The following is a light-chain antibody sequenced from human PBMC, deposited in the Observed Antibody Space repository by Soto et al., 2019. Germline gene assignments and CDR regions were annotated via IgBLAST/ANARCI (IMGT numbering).Light chain of an antibody. V-gene: IGLV2-14*01. Sequence: QSVLTQPASVSGSPGQSITISCTGTSSDVGGYNYVSWYQQHPGKAPKLMIYEVSNRPSGVSNRFSGSKSGNTASLTISGLQAEDEADYYCSSYTGSSIPYVFGTGTQLTVL. J-gene: IGLJ1*01. CDR3: SSYTGSSIPYV. CDR2: EVS. CDR1: SSDVGGYNY.